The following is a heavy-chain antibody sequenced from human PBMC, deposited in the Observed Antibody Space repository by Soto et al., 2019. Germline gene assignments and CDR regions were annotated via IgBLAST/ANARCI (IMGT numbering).Heavy chain of an antibody. CDR3: ASQAYYDFWSGYYYYYYYMDV. D-gene: IGHD3-3*01. CDR2: IWYDGSNK. V-gene: IGHV3-33*01. J-gene: IGHJ6*03. Sequence: GGSLRLSCAASGFTFSSYGMHWVRQAPGKGLEWVAVIWYDGSNKYYADSVKGRFTISRDNSKNTLYLQMNSLRAEDTAVYYCASQAYYDFWSGYYYYYYYMDVWGKGTTVTVSS. CDR1: GFTFSSYG.